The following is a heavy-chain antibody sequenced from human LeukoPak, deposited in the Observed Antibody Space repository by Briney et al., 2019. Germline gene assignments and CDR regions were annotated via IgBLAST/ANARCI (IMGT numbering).Heavy chain of an antibody. J-gene: IGHJ3*02. CDR1: GGSISSGGYY. D-gene: IGHD1-26*01. CDR3: ARHRWELNAFDI. CDR2: IYHSGST. V-gene: IGHV4-30-2*01. Sequence: SQTLSLTCTVSGGSISSGGYYWSWIRQPPGKGLEWIGYIYHSGSTYYNPSLKSRVTISVDRSKNQFSLRLSSVTAADTAVYYCARHRWELNAFDIWGQGTMVTVSS.